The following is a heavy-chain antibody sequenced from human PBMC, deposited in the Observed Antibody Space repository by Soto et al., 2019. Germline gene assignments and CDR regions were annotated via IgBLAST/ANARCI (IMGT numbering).Heavy chain of an antibody. D-gene: IGHD3-22*01. V-gene: IGHV4-31*03. J-gene: IGHJ2*01. Sequence: QVQVQESGPGLLKPSQTLSLTCTVSGGSISSAGYFWGGIRQPPGKGLEWIGYIFNNENTYYNPYLKSRVSISVDTSKNQFSLTLNSVIAADTAVYYCARISRGSYWFDLWGRGTLVTVSS. CDR1: GGSISSAGYF. CDR3: ARISRGSYWFDL. CDR2: IFNNENT.